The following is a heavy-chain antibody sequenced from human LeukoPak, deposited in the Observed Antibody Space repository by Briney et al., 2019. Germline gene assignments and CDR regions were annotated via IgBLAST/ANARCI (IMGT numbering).Heavy chain of an antibody. Sequence: GSLRLSCAASGITFSSYAMHWVRPAPGEGLEYVSAISSNGGSTYYANSVKGRFTISRDNSKNTLYLQMGSLRAEDMAVYYCAREGFLSLEFDYWGQETLVTVSS. CDR2: ISSNGGST. CDR1: GITFSSYA. J-gene: IGHJ4*02. CDR3: AREGFLSLEFDY. D-gene: IGHD2/OR15-2a*01. V-gene: IGHV3-64*01.